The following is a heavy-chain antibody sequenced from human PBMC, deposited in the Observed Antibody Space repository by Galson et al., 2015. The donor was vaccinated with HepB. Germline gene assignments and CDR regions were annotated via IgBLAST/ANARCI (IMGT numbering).Heavy chain of an antibody. CDR1: GLIFSEYS. J-gene: IGHJ3*02. V-gene: IGHV3-30*03. CDR3: ASGTFYFDSSDYPRYEVFDM. CDR2: VSYDGSNK. Sequence: SLRLSCAASGLIFSEYSMHWVRQAPGKGLEWVAVVSYDGSNKNYADSVKGRFTISRDNSKNTLYLQMNSLRAEDTAVYYCASGTFYFDSSDYPRYEVFDMWGQGTMVTVSS. D-gene: IGHD3-22*01.